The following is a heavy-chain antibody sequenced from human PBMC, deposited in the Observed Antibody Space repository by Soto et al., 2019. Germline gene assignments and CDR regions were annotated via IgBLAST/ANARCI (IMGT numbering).Heavy chain of an antibody. Sequence: EVQLVESGGNLVQPGGSLRLSCAGSGFTFSDYYIDWVRQAPGKGLEWVGRSRDKGNSYSTDYGASVRGRFTGSRAGSKNSLYLQMNSLETGDTALYYCVRSLPGTTSFDYWGRGTLVTVSS. J-gene: IGHJ4*02. CDR2: SRDKGNSYST. V-gene: IGHV3-72*01. CDR1: GFTFSDYY. CDR3: VRSLPGTTSFDY. D-gene: IGHD1-7*01.